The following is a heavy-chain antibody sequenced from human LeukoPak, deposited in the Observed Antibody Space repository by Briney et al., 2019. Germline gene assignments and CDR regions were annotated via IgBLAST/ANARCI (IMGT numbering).Heavy chain of an antibody. CDR3: VRGGESTWS. D-gene: IGHD2-15*01. V-gene: IGHV3-74*01. J-gene: IGHJ5*02. CDR2: INNDGSGT. Sequence: PGGSLRLSCAASGFTFSSYWMHWVRQAPGKGPVWVSRINNDGSGTTYADSVKGRSTISRDDAKNTLYLQMNSLRAEDTAVYYCVRGGESTWSWGQGTLVTVSS. CDR1: GFTFSSYW.